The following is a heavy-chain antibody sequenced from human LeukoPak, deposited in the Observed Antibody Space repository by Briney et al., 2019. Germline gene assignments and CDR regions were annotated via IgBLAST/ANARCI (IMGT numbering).Heavy chain of an antibody. CDR3: ARADENGYSSSWIFLDY. J-gene: IGHJ4*02. Sequence: SETLSLTCTVSGGSISSYYWSWIRQPPGKGLEWIGYVYYSGSTNYNPSLKSRVTISVDTSKNQFSLKLSSVTAADTAVYYCARADENGYSSSWIFLDYWGQGTLVTVSS. V-gene: IGHV4-59*12. CDR1: GGSISSYY. D-gene: IGHD6-13*01. CDR2: VYYSGST.